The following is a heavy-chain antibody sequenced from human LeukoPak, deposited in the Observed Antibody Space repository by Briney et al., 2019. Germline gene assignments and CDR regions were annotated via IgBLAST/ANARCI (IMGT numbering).Heavy chain of an antibody. V-gene: IGHV1-8*01. CDR1: GYTFTSYD. D-gene: IGHD3-9*01. CDR3: ARTRTYYDILTGYYKYYYYGMDV. J-gene: IGHJ6*02. CDR2: MNPNSGNT. Sequence: ASVKVSCKASGYTFTSYDINWVRQATGQGLEWMGWMNPNSGNTGYAQKFQGRATMTRNTSISTAYMELSSLRSEDTAVYYCARTRTYYDILTGYYKYYYYGMDVWGQGTTVTVSS.